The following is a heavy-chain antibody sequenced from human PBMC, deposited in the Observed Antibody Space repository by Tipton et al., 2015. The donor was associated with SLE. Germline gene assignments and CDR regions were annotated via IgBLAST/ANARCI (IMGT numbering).Heavy chain of an antibody. V-gene: IGHV4-61*02. Sequence: TLSLTCTVSGGSISSGNYYWLWIGQPAGKGLEWIGRIYTSGSTNSTPSLKSRVTISEDTPKNQFSLKLSSVTAADTAVYYCTRDSGFWSWFDSWGQGTLVTVSS. CDR3: TRDSGFWSWFDS. CDR1: GGSISSGNYY. D-gene: IGHD3-3*01. J-gene: IGHJ5*01. CDR2: IYTSGST.